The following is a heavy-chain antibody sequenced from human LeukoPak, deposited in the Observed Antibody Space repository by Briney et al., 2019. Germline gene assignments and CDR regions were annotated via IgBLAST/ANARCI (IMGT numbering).Heavy chain of an antibody. CDR3: ARHRRYYDILTGYYAGPLDI. J-gene: IGHJ3*02. CDR2: IYYSGST. D-gene: IGHD3-9*01. Sequence: SETLSLTCTVSGGSISSSSYYWDWIRQPPGKGLEWIGSIYYSGSTYYNPSLKSRLTISLHTSKNQFSLKLSSVTAADTAVYYCARHRRYYDILTGYYAGPLDIWGQGTKVTVSS. V-gene: IGHV4-39*01. CDR1: GGSISSSSYY.